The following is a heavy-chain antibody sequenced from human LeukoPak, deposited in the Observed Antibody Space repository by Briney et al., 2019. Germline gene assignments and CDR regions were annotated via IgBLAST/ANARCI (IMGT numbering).Heavy chain of an antibody. J-gene: IGHJ4*02. Sequence: GGSLRLSCAPSGFTFSSYWMSWVRQAPGKGLEWVANIKQDGSVKNYVDSVKGRVTISRDNAKNSRYLQMTSLRAEDTAAYYCTRSPRKSAYFDYWGQGTLVTVSS. CDR2: IKQDGSVK. V-gene: IGHV3-7*01. CDR3: TRSPRKSAYFDY. CDR1: GFTFSSYW.